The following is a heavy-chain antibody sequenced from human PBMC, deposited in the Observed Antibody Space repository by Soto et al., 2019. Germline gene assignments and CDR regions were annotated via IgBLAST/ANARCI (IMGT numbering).Heavy chain of an antibody. CDR3: ARGPGDLGYFDY. J-gene: IGHJ4*02. CDR2: MNPYNGIT. V-gene: IGHV1-8*01. D-gene: IGHD3-10*01. CDR1: GFTFTNYI. Sequence: ASVKVSCKASGFTFTNYIINWVRQAPGQGLEWMGWMNPYNGITGYAQNFQGRVTLTRNTSITTAYMELSSLRSEDTAVYYCARGPGDLGYFDYWGQGALVTVSS.